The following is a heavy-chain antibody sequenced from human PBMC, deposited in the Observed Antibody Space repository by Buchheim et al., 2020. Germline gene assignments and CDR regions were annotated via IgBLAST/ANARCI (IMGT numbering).Heavy chain of an antibody. J-gene: IGHJ4*02. D-gene: IGHD5-18*01. V-gene: IGHV4-59*01. CDR2: IYYSGST. CDR3: ARGEAMADPGDRFDY. CDR1: GGSISSYY. Sequence: QVQLQESGPGLVKPSETLSLTCTVSGGSISSYYWSWIRQPPGKGLEWIGYIYYSGSTNYNPSLKSRVTISVDTSKNQFSLKLSSVTAADTAVYYCARGEAMADPGDRFDYWGQGTL.